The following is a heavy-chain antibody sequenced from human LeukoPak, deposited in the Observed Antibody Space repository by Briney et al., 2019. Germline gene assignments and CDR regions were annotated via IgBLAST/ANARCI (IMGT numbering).Heavy chain of an antibody. CDR1: GGSFSGYY. CDR2: INHSGST. J-gene: IGHJ3*02. CDR3: ARGLGITMIVVDLPNLNHDAFDI. V-gene: IGHV4-34*01. Sequence: PSETLSLTCAVYGGSFSGYYWSWIRQPPGKGLEWIGEINHSGSTNYNPSLKSRVTISVDTSKNQFSLKLSSVTAADTAVYYCARGLGITMIVVDLPNLNHDAFDIWGQGTMVTVSS. D-gene: IGHD3-22*01.